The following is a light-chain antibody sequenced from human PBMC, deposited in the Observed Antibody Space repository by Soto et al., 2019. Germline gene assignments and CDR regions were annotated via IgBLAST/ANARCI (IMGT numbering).Light chain of an antibody. CDR1: SSDVGSYNL. CDR2: EVS. V-gene: IGLV2-23*02. J-gene: IGLJ1*01. Sequence: QSALTQPASVSGSPGQSITISCTGTSSDVGSYNLVSWYQQHPGKATKLMIYEVSKRPSGVSSRFSGSKSGNTASLTISGLQAEDEADYYCCSYAGSSTHVFGTGTKLTVL. CDR3: CSYAGSSTHV.